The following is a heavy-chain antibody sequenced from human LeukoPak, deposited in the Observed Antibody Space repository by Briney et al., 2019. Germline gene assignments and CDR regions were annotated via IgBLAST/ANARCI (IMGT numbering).Heavy chain of an antibody. CDR1: GGSISSGYY. J-gene: IGHJ4*02. V-gene: IGHV4-38-2*02. CDR3: ARDNQWGLVESFPFDY. CDR2: IYHSGST. D-gene: IGHD6-19*01. Sequence: SETLSLTCTVSGGSISSGYYWGWIRQPPGKGLEWIGSIYHSGSTYYNPSLKSRVTISVDTSKNQFSLKLSSVTAADTAVYYCARDNQWGLVESFPFDYWGQGTLVTVSS.